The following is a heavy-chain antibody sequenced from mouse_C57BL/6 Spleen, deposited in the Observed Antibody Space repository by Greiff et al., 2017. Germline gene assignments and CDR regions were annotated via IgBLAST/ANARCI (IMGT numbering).Heavy chain of an antibody. D-gene: IGHD2-4*01. V-gene: IGHV1-80*01. CDR2: LYPGDGDT. Sequence: VQLVESGAELVKPGASVKISCKASGYAFSSYWMNWVKQRPGQGLEWNGQLYPGDGDTNYNGKFKGKATLTADKSSSTAYLQLSSLTSEDSAVYFCSRSGYDYDEAWFAYWGQGTLVTVSA. CDR3: SRSGYDYDEAWFAY. J-gene: IGHJ3*01. CDR1: GYAFSSYW.